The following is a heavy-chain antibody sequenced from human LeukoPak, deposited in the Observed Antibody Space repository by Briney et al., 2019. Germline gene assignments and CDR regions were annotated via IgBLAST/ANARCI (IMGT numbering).Heavy chain of an antibody. D-gene: IGHD3/OR15-3a*01. V-gene: IGHV3-23*01. Sequence: PGGSLRLSCAASGFTFSSYAMSWVRQAPGKGLEWVSAISGSGGSTYYADSVKGRFTISRDNSKNTLYLQMNSLRAEDTAVYYCARYFCTDSTCHLFDLWGQGTLVTVSS. CDR3: ARYFCTDSTCHLFDL. CDR2: ISGSGGST. J-gene: IGHJ4*02. CDR1: GFTFSSYA.